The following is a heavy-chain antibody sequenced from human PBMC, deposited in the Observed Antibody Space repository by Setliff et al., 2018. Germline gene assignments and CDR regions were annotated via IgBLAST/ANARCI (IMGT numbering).Heavy chain of an antibody. CDR1: GGSINNYY. D-gene: IGHD3-10*01. CDR3: AKVPITKVYFYMDV. CDR2: IDTSGST. V-gene: IGHV4-4*08. J-gene: IGHJ6*03. Sequence: PSETLSLTCTVSGGSINNYYWSWIRQSPGKGLEWIGYIDTSGSTDYNPSLKSRVTISVDTSKNQLPLKLSSVTAADTAVYYCAKVPITKVYFYMDVWGKGTTVTVSS.